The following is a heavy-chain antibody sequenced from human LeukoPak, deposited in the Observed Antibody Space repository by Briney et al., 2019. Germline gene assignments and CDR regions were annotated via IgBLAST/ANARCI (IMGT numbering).Heavy chain of an antibody. CDR1: GFTFSSFA. D-gene: IGHD3-22*01. J-gene: IGHJ4*02. CDR3: AEGGYYDSSGYSYY. Sequence: GGSLRLSCAASGFTFSSFAMSWVRQAPGKGLEWVSTISNSGGGTYYADSVRGRFTISRDNSKNTLYLQMNSLRAEDTAVYYCAEGGYYDSSGYSYYWGQGTLVTVSS. CDR2: ISNSGGGT. V-gene: IGHV3-23*01.